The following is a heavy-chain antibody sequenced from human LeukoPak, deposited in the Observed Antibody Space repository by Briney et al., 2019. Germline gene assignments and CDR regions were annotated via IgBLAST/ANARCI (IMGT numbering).Heavy chain of an antibody. CDR1: GFAFSSYT. CDR2: ISGSGVSI. CDR3: AKGTADYGDYSDSDYFDY. V-gene: IGHV3-23*01. D-gene: IGHD4-17*01. J-gene: IGHJ4*02. Sequence: PGGSLRLSCVASGFAFSSYTFHWVRQAPGKGLEWVSVISGSGVSIHYADSVKGRCTVSRDNSKNTLYLQMNSLRAEDTAVYFCAKGTADYGDYSDSDYFDYWGQGILVTVSS.